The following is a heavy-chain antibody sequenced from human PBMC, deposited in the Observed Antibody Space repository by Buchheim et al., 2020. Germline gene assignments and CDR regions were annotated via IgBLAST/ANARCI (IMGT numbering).Heavy chain of an antibody. V-gene: IGHV3-30*18. CDR3: AKVSSSWHGYSSGWPLFDY. J-gene: IGHJ4*02. D-gene: IGHD6-19*01. CDR2: ISYDGSNK. CDR1: GFTFSSYG. Sequence: QVQLVESGGGVVQPGRSLRLSCAASGFTFSSYGMHWVRQAPGKGLEWVAVISYDGSNKYYADSVKGRFTISRDNSKNTLYLQMNSLRAEDTAVYYCAKVSSSWHGYSSGWPLFDYWGQGTL.